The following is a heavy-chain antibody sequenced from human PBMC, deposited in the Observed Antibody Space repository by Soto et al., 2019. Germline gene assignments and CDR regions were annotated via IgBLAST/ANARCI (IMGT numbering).Heavy chain of an antibody. Sequence: QPGGSLRLSCAASGFGFSNSWMTWVRQAPGKGLEWVANIKEDGSEKYYVDSLKGRFTISRDNAKNSLYLQMTGLRADDTAVYFCARDRGYDAHDYYYDAMDVWGQGTMVTVSS. CDR1: GFGFSNSW. V-gene: IGHV3-7*03. CDR2: IKEDGSEK. CDR3: ARDRGYDAHDYYYDAMDV. D-gene: IGHD2-15*01. J-gene: IGHJ6*02.